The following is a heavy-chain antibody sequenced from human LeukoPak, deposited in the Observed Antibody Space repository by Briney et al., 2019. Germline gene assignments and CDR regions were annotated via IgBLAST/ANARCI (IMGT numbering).Heavy chain of an antibody. CDR2: IKSKTDGGTT. Sequence: GGSLRLSCAASGFTFSSYSMSWVRQAPGKGLEWVGRIKSKTDGGTTDYAAPVKGRFTISRDDSKNTLYLQMNSLKTEDTAVYYCTTDSYLYYYGSGRQFDYWGQGTLVTVSS. J-gene: IGHJ4*02. CDR1: GFTFSSYS. D-gene: IGHD3-10*01. V-gene: IGHV3-15*01. CDR3: TTDSYLYYYGSGRQFDY.